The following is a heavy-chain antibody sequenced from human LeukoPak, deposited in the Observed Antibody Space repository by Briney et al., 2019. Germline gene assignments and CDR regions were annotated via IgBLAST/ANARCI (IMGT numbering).Heavy chain of an antibody. Sequence: GGSLRLSCAASGFTFSSYAMSWVRQAPGKGLEWVSTFGGTSTNSYADAVKGRVTISRDNSKNTLYLQMNSLRAEDTAVYYCAKLKQWQPQRYFFEYWGQGALVTVAS. D-gene: IGHD6-19*01. J-gene: IGHJ4*02. V-gene: IGHV3-23*01. CDR1: GFTFSSYA. CDR2: FGGTSTN. CDR3: AKLKQWQPQRYFFEY.